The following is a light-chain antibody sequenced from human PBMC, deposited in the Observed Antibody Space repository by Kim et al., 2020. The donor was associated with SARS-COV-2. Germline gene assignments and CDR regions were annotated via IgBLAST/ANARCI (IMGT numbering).Light chain of an antibody. CDR2: DVN. Sequence: QSALTQPASVSVSPGQSITISCTGTTSNIGSYNYVSWYQQHPGRAPKLMIYDVNKRPSGVSNRFSGSKSGNTASLTISGLQAEDEADYYCSSFTTTSRLVFGGGTQLTVL. CDR1: TSNIGSYNY. CDR3: SSFTTTSRLV. V-gene: IGLV2-14*03. J-gene: IGLJ3*02.